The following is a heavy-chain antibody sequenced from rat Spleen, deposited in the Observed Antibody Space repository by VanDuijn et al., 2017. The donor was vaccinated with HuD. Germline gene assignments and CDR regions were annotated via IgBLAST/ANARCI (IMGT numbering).Heavy chain of an antibody. CDR3: TMGSHYHDVPYYYEY. CDR2: ITTTGGNT. V-gene: IGHV5-25*01. J-gene: IGHJ2*01. CDR1: GFIFSDYY. D-gene: IGHD1-12*02. Sequence: EVQMVESGGGLVQPGRSLKLSCAASGFIFSDYYMAWVRQAPTKGLEWVATITTTGGNTYFRDSVKGRFTISRDNAKSTLYLQMNSLRSEDTATYYCTMGSHYHDVPYYYEYWGQGVMVTVSA.